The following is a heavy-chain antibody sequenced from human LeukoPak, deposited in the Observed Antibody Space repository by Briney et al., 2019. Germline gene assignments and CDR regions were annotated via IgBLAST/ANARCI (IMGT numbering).Heavy chain of an antibody. CDR2: IKQDGSEK. Sequence: GGSLRLSCAASGFTFSSYWMRWVRQARGKGLEWVANIKQDGSEKYYVDSVKGRFTISRDNAKNSLYLQMNSLRAEDTAVYYCARENYYDSSGYQNFDYWGQGTLVTVSS. J-gene: IGHJ4*02. V-gene: IGHV3-7*03. CDR3: ARENYYDSSGYQNFDY. CDR1: GFTFSSYW. D-gene: IGHD3-22*01.